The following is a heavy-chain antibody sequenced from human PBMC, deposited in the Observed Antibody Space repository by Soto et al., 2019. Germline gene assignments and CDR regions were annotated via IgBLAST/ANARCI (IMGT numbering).Heavy chain of an antibody. J-gene: IGHJ5*02. V-gene: IGHV1-18*04. Sequence: GASVKVSCKASGYTFTSYGISWVRQAPGQGLEWMGWISAYNGNTNYAQKLQGRVTMTTDTSTSTAYMELRSLRSDDTAVYYCARYCSSTSCRATWFDPWGQGTLVTVSS. D-gene: IGHD2-2*01. CDR3: ARYCSSTSCRATWFDP. CDR2: ISAYNGNT. CDR1: GYTFTSYG.